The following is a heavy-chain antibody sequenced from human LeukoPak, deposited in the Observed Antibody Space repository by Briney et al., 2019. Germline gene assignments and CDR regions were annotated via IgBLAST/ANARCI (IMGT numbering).Heavy chain of an antibody. CDR2: ISAYNGNT. J-gene: IGHJ4*02. CDR3: ARARTDNDILTGYPH. V-gene: IGHV1-18*01. CDR1: GYTFTSYG. D-gene: IGHD3-9*01. Sequence: ASVKVSCKASGYTFTSYGISWVRQAPGQGLEWMGWISAYNGNTNYAQKLQGRVTMTTDTSTSTAYMELRSLRSDNTAVYYCARARTDNDILTGYPHWGQGTLVTVSS.